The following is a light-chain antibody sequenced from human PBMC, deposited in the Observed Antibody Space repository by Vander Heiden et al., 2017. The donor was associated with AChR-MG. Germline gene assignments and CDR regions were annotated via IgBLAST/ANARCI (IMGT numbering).Light chain of an antibody. J-gene: IGKJ3*01. V-gene: IGKV3-20*01. Sequence: EIVLTQSPGTLSLSPGERATLSCRASQSVSSSHLAWYQQKPGQPPRLLIYGASSRATGVPDRFSGSGSGTDFTFTISRLEPEDFAVYYCQQYGSSPPFTFGHGTKVDIK. CDR1: QSVSSSH. CDR3: QQYGSSPPFT. CDR2: GAS.